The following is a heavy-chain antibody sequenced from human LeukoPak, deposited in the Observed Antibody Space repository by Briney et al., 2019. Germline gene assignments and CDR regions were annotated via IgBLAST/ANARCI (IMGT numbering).Heavy chain of an antibody. CDR1: GFTFDDYA. Sequence: PGGSLRLSCAASGFTFDDYAMHWVRHAPGKGLEWVSGISWNSGSIGYADSVKGRFTISRDNAKNSLYLQMNSLRAEDTALYYCAKGAYNWNDYYYYYMDVWGKGTTVTISS. V-gene: IGHV3-9*01. CDR3: AKGAYNWNDYYYYYMDV. J-gene: IGHJ6*03. CDR2: ISWNSGSI. D-gene: IGHD1-1*01.